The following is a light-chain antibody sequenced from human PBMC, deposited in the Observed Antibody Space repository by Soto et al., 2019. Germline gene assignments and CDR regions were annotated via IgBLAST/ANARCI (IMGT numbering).Light chain of an antibody. Sequence: EIVMTQSPATLSVSPGERATLSCRASRSVSSNLAWYQQKPGQAPRLLIYDASTRATGIPARFSGSGSGTEFTLTISSLQSEDFAVYYCQQYNNWRTFGQGTKVDIK. V-gene: IGKV3-15*01. J-gene: IGKJ1*01. CDR1: RSVSSN. CDR2: DAS. CDR3: QQYNNWRT.